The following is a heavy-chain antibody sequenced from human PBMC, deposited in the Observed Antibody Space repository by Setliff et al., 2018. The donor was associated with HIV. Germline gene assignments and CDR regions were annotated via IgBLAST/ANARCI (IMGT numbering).Heavy chain of an antibody. Sequence: SVKVSCKASGGSFTSFAISWVRQAPGQGLEWMGGIMSILRIANYAQKFQGRVTITADKSTRTAYMELGSLRSEDTAVYYCAKELSYCSGGNCYFDSWGQGTLVTVSS. CDR3: AKELSYCSGGNCYFDS. CDR1: GGSFTSFA. J-gene: IGHJ4*02. D-gene: IGHD2-15*01. CDR2: IMSILRIA. V-gene: IGHV1-69*10.